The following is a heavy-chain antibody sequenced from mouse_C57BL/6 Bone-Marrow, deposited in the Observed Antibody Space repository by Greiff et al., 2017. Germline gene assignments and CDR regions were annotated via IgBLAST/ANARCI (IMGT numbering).Heavy chain of an antibody. CDR2: IDPSDSYT. CDR1: GYTFTSYW. D-gene: IGHD2-4*01. V-gene: IGHV1-59*01. CDR3: AREGYDYGDV. J-gene: IGHJ1*03. Sequence: QVQLQQPGAELVRPGTSVKLSCKASGYTFTSYWMHWVKQRPGQGLEWIGVIDPSDSYTNYNQKFKGKATLTVDTSSSTAYIQLSSLTSEDSAVYYCAREGYDYGDVWGTGTTVTVSS.